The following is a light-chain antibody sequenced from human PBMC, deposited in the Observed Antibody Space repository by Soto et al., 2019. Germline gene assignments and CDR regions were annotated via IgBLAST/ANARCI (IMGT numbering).Light chain of an antibody. CDR2: EVS. V-gene: IGLV2-14*01. Sequence: QSALTQPASVSGSPGQSIAISCTGSSSDVGFYNYVSWYQQHPGEVPKLIIFEVSNRPSGVSNRFSGSKSGNTASLTISGLQAEDEAAYYFSSYTNGSPLVFSTGTTLTVL. CDR1: SSDVGFYNY. J-gene: IGLJ1*01. CDR3: SSYTNGSPLV.